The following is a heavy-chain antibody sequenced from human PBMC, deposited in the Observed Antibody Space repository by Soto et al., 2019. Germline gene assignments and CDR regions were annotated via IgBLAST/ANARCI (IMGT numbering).Heavy chain of an antibody. CDR2: IIPIFGTA. Sequence: SEKVSCKASGGTFSSYAISWVRQAPGQGLEWMGGIIPIFGTANYAQKFQGRVTITADKSTSTAYMELSSLRSEDTAVYYCARDVGWSGYYGLYYGMDVWGQGTTVTVSS. CDR3: ARDVGWSGYYGLYYGMDV. J-gene: IGHJ6*02. V-gene: IGHV1-69*06. D-gene: IGHD3-3*01. CDR1: GGTFSSYA.